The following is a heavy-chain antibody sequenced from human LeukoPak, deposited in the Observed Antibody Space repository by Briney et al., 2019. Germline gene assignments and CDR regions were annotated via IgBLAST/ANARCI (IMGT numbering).Heavy chain of an antibody. D-gene: IGHD2-2*02. CDR2: IIPIFGTA. V-gene: IGHV1-69*13. CDR1: GGTFSSYA. J-gene: IGHJ5*02. CDR3: ASRAGYCSSTSCYTGWFDP. Sequence: SVKVSXKASGGTFSSYAISWVRQAPGQGLEWMGGIIPIFGTANYAQKFQGRVTITADESTSRAYMELSSLRSEDTAVYYCASRAGYCSSTSCYTGWFDPWGQGTLVTVSS.